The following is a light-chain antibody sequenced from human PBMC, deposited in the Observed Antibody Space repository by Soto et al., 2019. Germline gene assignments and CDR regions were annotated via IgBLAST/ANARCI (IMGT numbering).Light chain of an antibody. CDR2: DAS. J-gene: IGKJ2*01. CDR3: QQRAYWYT. Sequence: EIVLPQSPATLSLSPGERATLSCRASRNLVNFLAWYQQKPGQATRLLIYDASNLAPVVPVRFSGSGSGTDFTLSISSLESVDSAVYYCQQRAYWYTFGPRTKREIK. CDR1: RNLVNF. V-gene: IGKV3-11*01.